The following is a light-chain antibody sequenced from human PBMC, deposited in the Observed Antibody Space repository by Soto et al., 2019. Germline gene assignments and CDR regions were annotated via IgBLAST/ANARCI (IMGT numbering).Light chain of an antibody. CDR3: QQYAGSPWT. Sequence: EIVMTQSPGTLSLSPGERATLSCRASQSVSSTYLAWYQQKPGQAPRLLIYGASSRATGIPDRFSGSGSGTDFTLTISRLEPDDFAVYYCQQYAGSPWTFGQGTKVDIK. J-gene: IGKJ1*01. CDR1: QSVSSTY. CDR2: GAS. V-gene: IGKV3-20*01.